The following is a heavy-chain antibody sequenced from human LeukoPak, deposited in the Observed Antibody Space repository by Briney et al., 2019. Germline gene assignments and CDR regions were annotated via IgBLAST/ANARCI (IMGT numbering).Heavy chain of an antibody. CDR3: ALDSSADDAFDI. CDR1: GGSISSYY. Sequence: SETLSLSCTVSGGSISSYYWSWIRQPPGKGLEWIGYIYYSGSTNYNPSLKSQVTISVDTSKNQFSLKLSSVTAADTAVYYCALDSSADDAFDIWGQGTMVTVSS. J-gene: IGHJ3*02. D-gene: IGHD3-22*01. V-gene: IGHV4-59*08. CDR2: IYYSGST.